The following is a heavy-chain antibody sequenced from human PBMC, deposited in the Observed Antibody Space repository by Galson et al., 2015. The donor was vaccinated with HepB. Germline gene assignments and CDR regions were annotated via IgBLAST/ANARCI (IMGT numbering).Heavy chain of an antibody. CDR2: INPNSGGT. V-gene: IGHV1-2*02. J-gene: IGHJ6*03. CDR3: ARVSDYYYYYMDV. Sequence: SVKVSCKASGYTFTGYYMHWVRQAPGQGLEWMGWINPNSGGTNYAQKFQGRVTMTRDTSISTAYMELSRLRSDDTAVYYCARVSDYYYYYMDVWGKGTTVTVSS. CDR1: GYTFTGYY.